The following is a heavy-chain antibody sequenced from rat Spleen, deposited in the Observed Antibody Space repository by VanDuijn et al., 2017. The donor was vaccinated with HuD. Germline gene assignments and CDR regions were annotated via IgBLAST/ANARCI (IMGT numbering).Heavy chain of an antibody. V-gene: IGHV5-31*01. CDR2: ITNSGGIT. CDR3: TRGEQLGGDY. D-gene: IGHD1-10*01. CDR1: GFTFNNYW. J-gene: IGHJ2*01. Sequence: EVQLVESGGGLVQPGRSLKLSCVASGFTFNNYWMTWIRQAPGKGLEWIASITNSGGITYYPDSVKGRFTISRDDAKSTLYLQMNSLRFEDTATYYCTRGEQLGGDYWGQGVMVTVSS.